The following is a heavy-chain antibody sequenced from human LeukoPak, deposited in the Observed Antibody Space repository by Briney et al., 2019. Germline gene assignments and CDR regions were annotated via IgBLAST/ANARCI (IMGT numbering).Heavy chain of an antibody. CDR1: GGTFSSYA. V-gene: IGHV1-69*01. CDR3: ARVPAMVIFDALDI. Sequence: GASVKVSCKASGGTFSSYAISWVRQAPGQGLEWMGGIIPIFGTANYAQKFQGRVTITADESTSTAYMELSSLRSEDTAVYYCARVPAMVIFDALDIWGQGTMVTVSS. CDR2: IIPIFGTA. J-gene: IGHJ3*02. D-gene: IGHD5-18*01.